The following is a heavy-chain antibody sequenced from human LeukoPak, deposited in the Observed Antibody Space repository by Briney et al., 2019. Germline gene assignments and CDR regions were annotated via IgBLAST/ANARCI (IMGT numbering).Heavy chain of an antibody. CDR3: ARARNYYDNSGYYYEGDAFDI. V-gene: IGHV4-61*01. Sequence: SETLSLTCSVSGGSISSSNYFWSWIRQPPGKGLEWTGYIFYSGRTNDNPSPKSRVTISVDTSKNQFSLRLSSVTAADTAVYYCARARNYYDNSGYYYEGDAFDIWGQGTMVTVSS. CDR2: IFYSGRT. D-gene: IGHD3-22*01. J-gene: IGHJ3*02. CDR1: GGSISSSNYF.